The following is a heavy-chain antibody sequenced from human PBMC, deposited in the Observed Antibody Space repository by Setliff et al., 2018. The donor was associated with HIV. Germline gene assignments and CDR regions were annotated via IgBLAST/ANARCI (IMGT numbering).Heavy chain of an antibody. V-gene: IGHV5-51*01. CDR3: ARHGAQFLELLLPRH. D-gene: IGHD3-3*01. J-gene: IGHJ4*02. CDR2: IYPGDSET. CDR1: GYSCSSYW. Sequence: GESLKISCKASGYSCSSYWFGWVRQMPGEGLEWMGIIYPGDSETRYNPSFEGQVTISADKSTNTAFLQWSSLEASDTAIYYCARHGAQFLELLLPRHWGQGTLVTVSS.